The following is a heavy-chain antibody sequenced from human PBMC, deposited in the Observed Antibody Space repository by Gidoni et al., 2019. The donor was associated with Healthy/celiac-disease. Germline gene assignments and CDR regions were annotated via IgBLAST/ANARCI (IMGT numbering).Heavy chain of an antibody. J-gene: IGHJ6*02. Sequence: GFTFSSYGMHWVRQAPGKGLEWVAVISYDGSNKYYADSVKGRFTISRDNSKNTLYLQMNSLRAEDTAVYYCARGYCSGGSCYSGYYYYYGMDVWGQGTTVTVSS. V-gene: IGHV3-30*03. D-gene: IGHD2-15*01. CDR1: GFTFSSYG. CDR2: ISYDGSNK. CDR3: ARGYCSGGSCYSGYYYYYGMDV.